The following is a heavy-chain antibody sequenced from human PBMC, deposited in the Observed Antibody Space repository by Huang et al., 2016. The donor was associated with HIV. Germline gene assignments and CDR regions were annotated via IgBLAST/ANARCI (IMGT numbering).Heavy chain of an antibody. V-gene: IGHV1-3*04. D-gene: IGHD3-10*02. Sequence: QVQLVQSGAEVKKPGASVKVSCKASGYTFTNFAMHWVRQAPGQRLEWMGWIDTDKSDTRYSQRFQGRRTITRDTPASTAYMELSSLRSEDTAVYYCARDPHVFVAGPFFDCWGQGTLVTVSS. J-gene: IGHJ4*02. CDR1: GYTFTNFA. CDR2: IDTDKSDT. CDR3: ARDPHVFVAGPFFDC.